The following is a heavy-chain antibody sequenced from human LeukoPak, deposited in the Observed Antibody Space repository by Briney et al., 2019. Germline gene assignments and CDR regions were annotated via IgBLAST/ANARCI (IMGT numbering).Heavy chain of an antibody. D-gene: IGHD3-22*01. CDR2: IIPIFGTA. Sequence: SVKVSCKASGGTFSSYAISWVRQAPGQGLEWMGGIIPIFGTANHAQKFQGRVTITADESTSTAYMELSSLRSEDTAVYYCARDGFPHYYDSSGYYLDYWGQGTLVTVSS. CDR1: GGTFSSYA. V-gene: IGHV1-69*01. CDR3: ARDGFPHYYDSSGYYLDY. J-gene: IGHJ4*02.